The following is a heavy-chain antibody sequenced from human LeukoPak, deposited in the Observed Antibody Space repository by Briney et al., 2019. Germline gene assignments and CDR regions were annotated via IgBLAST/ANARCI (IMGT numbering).Heavy chain of an antibody. Sequence: PSQTLSLTCTVSGGSISSGSYYWSWIRQPAGKGLEWIGRIYTSGSTNYNPSLKSRVTISVDTSKDQFSLKLSSVTAADTAVYYCARERCSGGSCYGRDYWGQGTLVTVSS. CDR3: ARERCSGGSCYGRDY. D-gene: IGHD2-15*01. J-gene: IGHJ4*02. V-gene: IGHV4-61*02. CDR1: GGSISSGSYY. CDR2: IYTSGST.